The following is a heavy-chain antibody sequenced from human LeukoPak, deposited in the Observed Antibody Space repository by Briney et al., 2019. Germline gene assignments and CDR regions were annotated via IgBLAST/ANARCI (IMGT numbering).Heavy chain of an antibody. CDR1: GFTVSSNY. CDR2: ISSSSSTI. V-gene: IGHV3-48*01. Sequence: PGGSLRLSCAASGFTVSSNYMNWVRQAPGKGLEWVSYISSSSSTIYYADSVKGRFTISRDNSKNTLYLQMNSLRAEDTAVYYCAKDRVQLGYYYMDVWGKGTTVTVSS. CDR3: AKDRVQLGYYYMDV. J-gene: IGHJ6*03. D-gene: IGHD1-1*01.